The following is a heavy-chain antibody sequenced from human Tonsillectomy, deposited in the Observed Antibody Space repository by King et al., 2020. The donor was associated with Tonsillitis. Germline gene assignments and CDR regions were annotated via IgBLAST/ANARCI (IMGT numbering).Heavy chain of an antibody. Sequence: VQLVESGGGLVQPGGSLRLSCAASGFTFSDYWMTWVRQAPGKGLEWVANIKPDGSDKYYLDSVKDRFTISRDNAKNSLYLQMHSLRGEDTAVYFCARAVYGGNSNFGYWGQGTLVTVSS. CDR3: ARAVYGGNSNFGY. CDR1: GFTFSDYW. J-gene: IGHJ4*02. CDR2: IKPDGSDK. V-gene: IGHV3-7*03. D-gene: IGHD4-23*01.